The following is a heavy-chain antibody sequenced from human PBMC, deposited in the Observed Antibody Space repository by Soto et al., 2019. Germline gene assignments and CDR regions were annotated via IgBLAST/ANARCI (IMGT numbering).Heavy chain of an antibody. V-gene: IGHV1-69*13. J-gene: IGHJ6*02. CDR3: ARAIVVVPAAMFDYYYGMDV. Sequence: GASVKVSCKASGGTFSSYASIWVRQAPGQGLEWMGGIIPIFGTANYAQKFQGRVTITADESTSTAYMELSSLRSEDTAVYYCARAIVVVPAAMFDYYYGMDVWGQGTTVTVSS. CDR2: IIPIFGTA. CDR1: GGTFSSYA. D-gene: IGHD2-2*01.